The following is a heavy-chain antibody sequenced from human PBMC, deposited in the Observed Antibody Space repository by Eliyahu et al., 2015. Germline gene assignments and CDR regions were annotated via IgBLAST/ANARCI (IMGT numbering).Heavy chain of an antibody. CDR2: IKSKTDGGTT. CDR3: TTGPAAGQFPLDY. J-gene: IGHJ4*02. D-gene: IGHD6-13*01. Sequence: EVQLVESGGGLVKPGGSLRLSCAASGFXFSNAWMSWVRQAPGKGLEWVGRIKSKTDGGTTDYAAPVKGRFTISRDDSKNTLYLQMNSLKTEDTAVYYCTTGPAAGQFPLDYWGQGTLVTVSS. CDR1: GFXFSNAW. V-gene: IGHV3-15*01.